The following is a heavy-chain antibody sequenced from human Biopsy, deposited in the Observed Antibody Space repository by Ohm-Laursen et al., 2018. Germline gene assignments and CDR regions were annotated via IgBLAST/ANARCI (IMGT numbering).Heavy chain of an antibody. D-gene: IGHD6-6*01. CDR3: ARDSSRRAREGGMDV. CDR2: ISETSSHI. Sequence: SLRLSCAATGSSVCSYDMNWVCQSPGKGLEWISYISETSSHIYDADSVRGRFTVARDIAKNSLYLQLNSLRVEDTAVYYCARDSSRRAREGGMDVWGQGTTVTVSS. J-gene: IGHJ6*02. CDR1: GSSVCSYD. V-gene: IGHV3-21*01.